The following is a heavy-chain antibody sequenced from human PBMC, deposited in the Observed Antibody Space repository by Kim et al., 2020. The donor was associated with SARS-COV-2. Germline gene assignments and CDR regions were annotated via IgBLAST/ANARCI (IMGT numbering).Heavy chain of an antibody. V-gene: IGHV3-23*01. CDR1: GFTFSSYA. J-gene: IGHJ6*02. CDR2: ISGSGGST. CDR3: AKDIVATFFYYYYGMDV. Sequence: GGSLRLSCAASGFTFSSYAMSWVRQAPGKGLEWVSAISGSGGSTYYADSVKGRFTISRDNSKNTLYLQMNSLRAEDTAVYYCAKDIVATFFYYYYGMDVWGQGTTVTVSS. D-gene: IGHD5-12*01.